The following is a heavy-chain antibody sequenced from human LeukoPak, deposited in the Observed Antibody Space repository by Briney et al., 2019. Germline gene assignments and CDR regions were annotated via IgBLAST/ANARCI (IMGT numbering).Heavy chain of an antibody. CDR1: GFTFSSYA. V-gene: IGHV3-74*01. J-gene: IGHJ4*02. CDR3: VRDLRESDF. CDR2: INPDGSTT. Sequence: PGGSLRLSCAASGFTFSSYAMSWVRQAPGKGLVWVSRINPDGSTTNYADSVQGRFTISRDNAKNMLYLQMNSLRAEDTAVYYCVRDLRESDFWGQGTLVTVSS.